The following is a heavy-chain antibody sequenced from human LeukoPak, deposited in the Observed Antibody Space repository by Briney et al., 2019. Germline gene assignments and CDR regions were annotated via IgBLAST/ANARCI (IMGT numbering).Heavy chain of an antibody. CDR3: ARGGGSYYHFDY. J-gene: IGHJ4*02. D-gene: IGHD1-26*01. Sequence: ASVKVSCKASGYTFTNYYMHWVRQAPGQGLEWMAIINPSGGSTDYTQEFQGRVTMTRDTSTSTAYMELRSLRSDDTAVYYCARGGGSYYHFDYWGQGTLVTVSS. CDR2: INPSGGST. CDR1: GYTFTNYY. V-gene: IGHV1-46*01.